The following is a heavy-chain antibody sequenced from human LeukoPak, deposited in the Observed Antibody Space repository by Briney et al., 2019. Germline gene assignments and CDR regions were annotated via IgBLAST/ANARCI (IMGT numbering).Heavy chain of an antibody. D-gene: IGHD6-19*01. V-gene: IGHV4-30-2*01. CDR1: GVSISSGGYS. J-gene: IGHJ4*02. Sequence: KASQTLPLTCAVSGVSISSGGYSWSWLRQPPGKGLEWIGYIYHSGSTYYNPSLKSRVTISVDRSKNQFSLKLSSVTAADTAVYYCASSGWYRPNYYFDYWGQGTLVTVSS. CDR3: ASSGWYRPNYYFDY. CDR2: IYHSGST.